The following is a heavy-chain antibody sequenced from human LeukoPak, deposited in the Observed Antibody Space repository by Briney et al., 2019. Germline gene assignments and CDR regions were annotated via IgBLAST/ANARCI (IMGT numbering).Heavy chain of an antibody. CDR1: GGSISSGNYY. Sequence: SETLSLTCPVSGGSISSGNYYYRWIRQHPGKGLEWIEYIHYSGSTYYNPSLKTRVTMSVDTSKTQFSLNLSSVTAADTAVYYCATSLRGASDFWGQGTLVTVSS. V-gene: IGHV4-31*03. CDR2: IHYSGST. J-gene: IGHJ4*02. CDR3: ATSLRGASDF. D-gene: IGHD3-10*01.